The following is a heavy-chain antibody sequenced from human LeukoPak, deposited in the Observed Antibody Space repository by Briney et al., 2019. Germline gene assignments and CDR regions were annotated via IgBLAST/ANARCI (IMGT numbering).Heavy chain of an antibody. J-gene: IGHJ3*02. Sequence: GGSLRLSCVASGFTFISYAMCWVRPAPRKGRECGSVVYSGGATNYADSVKGRFTISRDISKNTLYLQMNSLRAEDTAVYYCAKPRDGYNFGFDIWGQGTMVTVSS. CDR3: AKPRDGYNFGFDI. D-gene: IGHD5-24*01. CDR2: VYSGGAT. CDR1: GFTFISYA. V-gene: IGHV3-23*01.